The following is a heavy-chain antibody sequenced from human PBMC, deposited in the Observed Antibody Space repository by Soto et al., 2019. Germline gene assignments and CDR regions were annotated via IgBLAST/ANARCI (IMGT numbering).Heavy chain of an antibody. V-gene: IGHV2-5*01. J-gene: IGHJ6*02. Sequence: QITLKESGPTLVKPTQPLTLTCTFSGFSLTTGGVGVGWIRQPPGKALEWLALIYGSDDERYSPSLKSRLTITKDTSKNQVVLTVTNMDSVDAATYYCAHINIHDNSVPRYYYCYAMDVWGQGTAVTVSS. D-gene: IGHD1-1*01. CDR1: GFSLTTGGVG. CDR3: AHINIHDNSVPRYYYCYAMDV. CDR2: IYGSDDE.